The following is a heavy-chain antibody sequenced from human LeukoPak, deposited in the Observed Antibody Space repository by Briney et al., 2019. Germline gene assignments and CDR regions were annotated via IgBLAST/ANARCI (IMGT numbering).Heavy chain of an antibody. V-gene: IGHV3-21*01. D-gene: IGHD3-16*01. CDR1: AFSLNAYN. J-gene: IGHJ3*02. CDR3: AREDPITFGGVYEPDAFDI. Sequence: PGGSLRLSCAASAFSLNAYNMNWVRQAPGKGLEWVSSISYTGTYIYYADSVKGRFTISRDNAKNSLYLQMNSLRAEDTAVYYCAREDPITFGGVYEPDAFDIWGQGTMVTVSS. CDR2: ISYTGTYI.